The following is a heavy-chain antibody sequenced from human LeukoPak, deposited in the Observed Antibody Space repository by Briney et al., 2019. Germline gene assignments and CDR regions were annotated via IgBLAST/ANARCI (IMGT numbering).Heavy chain of an antibody. V-gene: IGHV4-4*02. CDR1: GGSISSSNW. CDR2: IYHSGST. J-gene: IGHJ5*01. CDR3: ARDPNGSGWFDY. Sequence: SETLSLTCAVSGGSISSSNWWSWVRQPPGKGLEWIGEIYHSGSTNYNPSLKSRVTISVDKSKNQFSLKLSSVTAADTAVYYCARDPNGSGWFDYWGQGTLSPSPQ. D-gene: IGHD6-19*01.